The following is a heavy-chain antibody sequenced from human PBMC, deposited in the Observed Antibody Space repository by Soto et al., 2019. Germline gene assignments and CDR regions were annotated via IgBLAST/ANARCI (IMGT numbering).Heavy chain of an antibody. V-gene: IGHV1-46*01. CDR2: INPSGGST. J-gene: IGHJ4*02. CDR3: ARGGYSSSSPSYYFDY. CDR1: GYTFTSYY. Sequence: ASVKVSCKASGYTFTSYYMHWVRQAPGQGLEWMGIINPSGGSTSYAQKFQGRVTMTGDTSTSTVYMELSSLRSEDTAVYYCARGGYSSSSPSYYFDYWGQGTQVTVSS. D-gene: IGHD6-13*01.